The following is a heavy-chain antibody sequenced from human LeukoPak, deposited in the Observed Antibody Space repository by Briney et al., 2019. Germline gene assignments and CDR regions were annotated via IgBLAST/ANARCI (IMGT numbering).Heavy chain of an antibody. CDR1: GGSFSGYY. CDR3: ASMRRTYYYGSSAGKFDY. D-gene: IGHD3-22*01. V-gene: IGHV4-34*01. CDR2: INHSGST. Sequence: SETLSLTCAVYGGSFSGYYWSWIRQPPGRGLEWIGEINHSGSTNYNLSLKSRVTISVDTSKNQFSLKLSSVTAADTAVYYCASMRRTYYYGSSAGKFDYWGQGTLVTVSS. J-gene: IGHJ4*02.